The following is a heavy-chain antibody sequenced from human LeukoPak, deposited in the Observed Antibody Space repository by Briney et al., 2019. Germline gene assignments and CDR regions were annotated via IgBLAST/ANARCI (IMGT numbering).Heavy chain of an antibody. Sequence: GSLRLSCAASGFTFSDYYMSCIPQAPGKGLEWVSYISSSSSYTNYADSAKGRFTISRDNAKNSLYLQMNSLRAEDTAVYYCARGGRWFGESSLDYWGQGTLVTVSS. J-gene: IGHJ4*02. CDR1: GFTFSDYY. CDR3: ARGGRWFGESSLDY. V-gene: IGHV3-11*06. CDR2: ISSSSSYT. D-gene: IGHD3-10*01.